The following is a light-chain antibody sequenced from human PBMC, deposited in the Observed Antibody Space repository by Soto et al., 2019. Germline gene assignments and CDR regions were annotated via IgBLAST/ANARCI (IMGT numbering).Light chain of an antibody. CDR2: QAS. J-gene: IGKJ1*01. CDR1: QSISSW. CDR3: QQYNSYSRT. V-gene: IGKV1-5*03. Sequence: DIQMTQSPSTLSASVGDRVTITCRASQSISSWLAWYQQKPGKAPKLLIYQASNLKSGVPSRFRGSGSGTEFTLTISSLQPDDFATYYCQQYNSYSRTFGQGTKVDIK.